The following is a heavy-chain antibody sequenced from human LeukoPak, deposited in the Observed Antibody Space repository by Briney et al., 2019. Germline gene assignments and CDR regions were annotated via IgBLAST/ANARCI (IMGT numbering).Heavy chain of an antibody. CDR1: RYTFTSNY. Sequence: SVKVSCKAFRYTFTSNYMHWLRQAPGQGPEWMGVISPSGVSTTYAQKFQGRVPLTRDMSTSTDYFELSSLRSEDTAVYYCARDNSVRDEAWWFNPWGQGTLVTVSS. CDR3: ARDNSVRDEAWWFNP. CDR2: ISPSGVST. D-gene: IGHD5-24*01. V-gene: IGHV1-46*01. J-gene: IGHJ5*02.